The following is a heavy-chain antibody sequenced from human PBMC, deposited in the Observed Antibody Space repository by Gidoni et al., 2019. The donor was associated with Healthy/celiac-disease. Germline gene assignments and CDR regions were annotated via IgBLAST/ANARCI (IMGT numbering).Heavy chain of an antibody. Sequence: EVQLVESGGGLVKPGGSLRLSCSASGFTFRSYNMNWVRQAPGKGLEWVSSSSSSSSYIYYADSVKGRFTISGDNAKNSLYLQMNSLRAEDTAVYYCARDRDGVVAATSTYHYSGMDVWGQGTTVTVSS. CDR1: GFTFRSYN. D-gene: IGHD2-15*01. CDR3: ARDRDGVVAATSTYHYSGMDV. J-gene: IGHJ6*02. CDR2: SSSSSSYI. V-gene: IGHV3-21*01.